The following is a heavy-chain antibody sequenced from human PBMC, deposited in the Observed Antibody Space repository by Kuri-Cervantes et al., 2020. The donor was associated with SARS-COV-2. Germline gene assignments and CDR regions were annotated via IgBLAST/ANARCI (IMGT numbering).Heavy chain of an antibody. V-gene: IGHV5-51*01. CDR1: GYSFTSYW. Sequence: GGSLRLSCKGSGYSFTSYWIGWVRQMPGKGLEWMGIIYPGDSDTRYGPSFQSQVTISADKSIATAYLQWNSLKASDTAIYYCARRNNWSFDFWGRGTLVTVSS. J-gene: IGHJ4*02. CDR2: IYPGDSDT. CDR3: ARRNNWSFDF. D-gene: IGHD1-1*01.